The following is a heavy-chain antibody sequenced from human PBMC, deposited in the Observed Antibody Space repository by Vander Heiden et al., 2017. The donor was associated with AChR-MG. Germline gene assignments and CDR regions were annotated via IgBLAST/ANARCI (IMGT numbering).Heavy chain of an antibody. V-gene: IGHV3-23*01. D-gene: IGHD5-12*01. CDR2: VTPGTGSA. CDR1: GSTF. CDR3: AKGGQGNYMDV. J-gene: IGHJ6*03. Sequence: EVPVLESGEALVKPGGSLRLSCAGSGSTFMSWVRQAPGKGLEWVSSVTPGTGSAQYADSVRGRFTISRDTAKKTVILLMSSLRAEDTAVYYCAKGGQGNYMDVWGKGTTVTVSS.